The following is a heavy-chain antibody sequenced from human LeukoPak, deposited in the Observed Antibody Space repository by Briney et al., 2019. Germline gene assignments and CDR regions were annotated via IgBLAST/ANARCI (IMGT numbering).Heavy chain of an antibody. CDR3: ARGGIVVVPAAEFDY. D-gene: IGHD2-2*01. CDR1: GFTFSSYS. J-gene: IGHJ4*02. Sequence: PGESLRLSCAASGFTFSSYSMNWVRQAPGKGLEWVSSISSSSSYIYYADSVKGRFTISRDNAKNSLYLQMNSLRAEDTAVYYCARGGIVVVPAAEFDYWGQGTLVTVSS. V-gene: IGHV3-21*01. CDR2: ISSSSSYI.